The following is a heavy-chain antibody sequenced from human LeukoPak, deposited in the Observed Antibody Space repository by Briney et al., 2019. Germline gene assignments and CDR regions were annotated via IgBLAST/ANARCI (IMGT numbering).Heavy chain of an antibody. CDR3: AKNYVASGYSSCDS. D-gene: IGHD3-22*01. Sequence: PGGSLRLSCAASGFTFSNAWMNWVRQAPGKGLEWVGRNKSKTDGGTTDYVAPVKGRFTISRDNSQSTLYLQMNSLRAEDTALYYCAKNYVASGYSSCDSWGQGTLVTVSS. CDR2: NKSKTDGGTT. J-gene: IGHJ5*01. V-gene: IGHV3-15*07. CDR1: GFTFSNAW.